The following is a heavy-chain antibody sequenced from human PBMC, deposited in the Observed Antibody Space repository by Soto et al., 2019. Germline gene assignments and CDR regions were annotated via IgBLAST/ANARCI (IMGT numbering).Heavy chain of an antibody. J-gene: IGHJ3*02. CDR2: IYYSGST. D-gene: IGHD6-19*01. Sequence: QLQLQESGPGLVKPSETLSLTCTVSGGSISSSSYYWGWILQPPGKGLEWIGSIYYSGSTYYNPSLKSRVTISVDTSKNQFSLKLSSVTAADTAVYYCARGAVLGGLDIWGQGTMVTVSS. V-gene: IGHV4-39*01. CDR1: GGSISSSSYY. CDR3: ARGAVLGGLDI.